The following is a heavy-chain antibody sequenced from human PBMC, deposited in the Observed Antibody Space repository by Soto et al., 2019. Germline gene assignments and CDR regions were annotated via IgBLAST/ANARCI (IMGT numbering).Heavy chain of an antibody. CDR1: GFTFSSYG. J-gene: IGHJ4*02. Sequence: SLRLSCAASGFTFSSYGMHWVRQAPGKGLEWVAVIWYDGSNKYYADSVKGRFTISRDNSKNTLYLQMNSLRAEDTAVYYCARPDYSSGYYYFDYWGQGTLVTVSS. V-gene: IGHV3-33*01. CDR2: IWYDGSNK. D-gene: IGHD3-22*01. CDR3: ARPDYSSGYYYFDY.